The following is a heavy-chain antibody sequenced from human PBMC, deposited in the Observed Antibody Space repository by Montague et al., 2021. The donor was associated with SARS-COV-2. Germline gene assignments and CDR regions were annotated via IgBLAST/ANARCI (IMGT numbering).Heavy chain of an antibody. D-gene: IGHD2-15*01. Sequence: SETLSLTCVVSGDSISTDNWCCCGRLPPGEGVVWVGEIPHTGRTKYKTPRKSRVIMTVDKSWNQYSLRMTSVTAADTAIYYCAGKGSGGSDLDYWGQGTLVTVSS. CDR1: GDSISTDNW. J-gene: IGHJ4*02. CDR2: IPHTGRT. V-gene: IGHV4-4*02. CDR3: AGKGSGGSDLDY.